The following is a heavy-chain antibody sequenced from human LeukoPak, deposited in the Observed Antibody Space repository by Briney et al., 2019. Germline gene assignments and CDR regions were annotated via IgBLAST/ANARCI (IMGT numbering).Heavy chain of an antibody. CDR2: INPNSGIT. CDR3: ARNIEN. J-gene: IGHJ4*02. V-gene: IGHV1-2*02. Sequence: GASVKVSCKASGYTFTAYYMHWVRQAPGQGLEWMGWINPNSGITNYAQNFQGRVTITRGTSISTVYMELSSLRSDDTAVYYCARNIENWGQGTLVTVSS. D-gene: IGHD2/OR15-2a*01. CDR1: GYTFTAYY.